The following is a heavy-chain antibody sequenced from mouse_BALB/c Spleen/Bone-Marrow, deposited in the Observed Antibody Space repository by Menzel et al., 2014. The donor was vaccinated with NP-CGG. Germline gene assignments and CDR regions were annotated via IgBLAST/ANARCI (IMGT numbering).Heavy chain of an antibody. J-gene: IGHJ4*01. CDR1: GFAFSSYD. D-gene: IGHD2-3*01. CDR3: ARHEDGYYDAMDY. CDR2: ISSGGGST. V-gene: IGHV5-12-1*01. Sequence: EVKLQESGGGLVKPGGSLKLSCAASGFAFSSYDMSWVRQTPEKRLEWVAYISSGGGSTYYPDTVKGRFTISRDNAKNTLYLRMSSLKSEDTAMYYCARHEDGYYDAMDYWGQGTPVTVSS.